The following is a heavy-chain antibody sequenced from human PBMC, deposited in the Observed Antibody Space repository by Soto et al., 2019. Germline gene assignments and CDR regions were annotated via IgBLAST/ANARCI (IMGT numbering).Heavy chain of an antibody. CDR2: INHSGST. CDR3: VGYYYGSGSYYRPSTLSDY. CDR1: GGSFSGYY. D-gene: IGHD3-10*01. V-gene: IGHV4-34*01. J-gene: IGHJ4*02. Sequence: SETLSLTCAVYGGSFSGYYWSWIRQPPGKGLEWIGEINHSGSTNYNPSLKSRVTISVDTSKNQFSLKLSSVTAADTAVYYCVGYYYGSGSYYRPSTLSDYWGQGTLVTVSS.